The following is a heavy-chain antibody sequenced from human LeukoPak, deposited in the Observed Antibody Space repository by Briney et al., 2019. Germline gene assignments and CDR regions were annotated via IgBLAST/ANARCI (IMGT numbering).Heavy chain of an antibody. D-gene: IGHD2-8*02. CDR2: INSDGSDT. Sequence: PGGSLRLSCAASGFIVSNNYMNWVRQAPGKGLVWVSRINSDGSDTSYADSVKGRLTISRDNAKNTLYLQMNSLRAEDTAIYYCVGGYDPHYWGQGTLVTVSS. CDR1: GFIVSNNY. V-gene: IGHV3-74*01. J-gene: IGHJ4*02. CDR3: VGGYDPHY.